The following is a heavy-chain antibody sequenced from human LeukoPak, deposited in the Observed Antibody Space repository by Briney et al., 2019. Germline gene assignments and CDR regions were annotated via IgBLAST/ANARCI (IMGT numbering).Heavy chain of an antibody. J-gene: IGHJ6*03. CDR3: ARNPRYYYYMDV. CDR2: ICDSGST. V-gene: IGHV4-59*01. Sequence: SETLSLTCTVSGGSISTYYWNWIRQPPGKGLEWIGYICDSGSTNYNPSLKSRVTISVDASMNQFSLKLSSVTAADTAVYYCARNPRYYYYMDVWGKGTTVTVSS. CDR1: GGSISTYY.